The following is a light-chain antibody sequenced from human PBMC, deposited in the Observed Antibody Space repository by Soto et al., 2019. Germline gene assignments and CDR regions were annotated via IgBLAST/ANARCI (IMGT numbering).Light chain of an antibody. V-gene: IGLV2-8*01. CDR3: SSYAGSNNYV. CDR2: EVS. J-gene: IGLJ1*01. Sequence: QSVLTQPPSASGSPGQSVTISCTGTSSDVGGYNYVSWYQQHPGKAPKLMIYEVSKRPSGVPDRFSGSKSGNTASLTVSGLQAEDEADYYCSSYAGSNNYVFGTRTKVTVL. CDR1: SSDVGGYNY.